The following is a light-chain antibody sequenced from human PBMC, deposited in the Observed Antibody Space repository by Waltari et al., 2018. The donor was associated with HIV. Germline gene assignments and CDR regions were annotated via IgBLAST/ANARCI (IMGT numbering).Light chain of an antibody. J-gene: IGKJ4*01. CDR3: MQALQTPLT. V-gene: IGKV2-28*01. CDR1: QSLLHSNGHNY. Sequence: PPFSLPVTPGEAASISCRSSQSLLHSNGHNYLNWYIQKPGQSPQLLIFLGSNRASGVPDRFSGSGSGTDFTLKIKKVEAEDVGVYFCMQALQTPLTFGGGTKVEIK. CDR2: LGS.